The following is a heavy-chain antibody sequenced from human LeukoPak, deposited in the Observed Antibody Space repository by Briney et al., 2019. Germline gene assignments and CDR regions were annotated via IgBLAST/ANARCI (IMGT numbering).Heavy chain of an antibody. CDR1: GFTFTSYA. CDR2: LSGSDSSP. CDR3: ARHLQTIQKYFDL. D-gene: IGHD5-24*01. V-gene: IGHV3-23*01. Sequence: GGSLRLSCAASGFTFTSYAMSWVRQAPGKGLEWVSTLSGSDSSPYYADSVKSRFIFSRDNSKNTLYLHMNSLRAEDTAVFYCARHLQTIQKYFDLWGRGTLVTVSS. J-gene: IGHJ2*01.